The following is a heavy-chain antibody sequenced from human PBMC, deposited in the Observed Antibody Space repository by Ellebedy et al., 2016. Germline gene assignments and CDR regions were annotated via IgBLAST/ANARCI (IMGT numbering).Heavy chain of an antibody. D-gene: IGHD3-10*01. V-gene: IGHV3-23*01. CDR1: GFTFSTYA. J-gene: IGHJ4*02. Sequence: GGSLRLSCAASGFTFSTYAMTWIRQAPGKGLQWVSSIRGSGVSTYYADSLKGRFTVSRDKSKNTVYLQVNSLRAEDTAVYYCAKHVVYYGSEGGYIDYWGQGTLVTVSS. CDR2: IRGSGVST. CDR3: AKHVVYYGSEGGYIDY.